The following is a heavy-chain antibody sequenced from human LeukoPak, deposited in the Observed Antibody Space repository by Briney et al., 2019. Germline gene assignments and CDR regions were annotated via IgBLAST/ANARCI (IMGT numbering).Heavy chain of an antibody. J-gene: IGHJ6*03. CDR3: ARVTRYYGSGSFPRNYYYYYMDV. CDR1: GGTFSSYA. Sequence: SVKVSCKASGGTFSSYAISWVRQAPGQGLEWMGGIIPIFGTANYAQKFQGRVTITADESTSTAYMELSSLRSEDTAVYYCARVTRYYGSGSFPRNYYYYYMDVWGKGTTVTVSS. CDR2: IIPIFGTA. V-gene: IGHV1-69*13. D-gene: IGHD3-10*01.